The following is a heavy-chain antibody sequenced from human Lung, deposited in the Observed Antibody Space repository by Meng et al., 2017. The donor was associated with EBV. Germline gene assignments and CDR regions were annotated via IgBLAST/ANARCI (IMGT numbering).Heavy chain of an antibody. CDR3: ARFYCSSTSCPHVLFDY. J-gene: IGHJ4*02. CDR2: MNPNSGNT. D-gene: IGHD2-2*01. Sequence: LEMSGAEWNKPWASWKVSCKSYEYTFTSYDINWVRQATGQGLEWMGWMNPNSGNTGYAQKFQGRVTMTRNTTISTAYMELSRLRSEDTAVYYCARFYCSSTSCPHVLFDYWGQGTLVTVSS. CDR1: EYTFTSYD. V-gene: IGHV1-8*01.